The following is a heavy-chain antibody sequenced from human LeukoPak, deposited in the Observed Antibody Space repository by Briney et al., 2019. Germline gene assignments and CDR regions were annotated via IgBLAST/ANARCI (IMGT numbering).Heavy chain of an antibody. CDR1: GFSFDSYE. CDR3: ARGGYYYDSSGYLRGAFDI. Sequence: GGSLRLSCVVSGFSFDSYEMDWVRQAPGKGLEWLSYISATGNTIYDADSVKGRFTISRDNAKNSLYLQMNSLRAEDTAVYYCARGGYYYDSSGYLRGAFDIWGQGTMVTVSS. J-gene: IGHJ3*02. D-gene: IGHD3-22*01. CDR2: ISATGNTI. V-gene: IGHV3-48*03.